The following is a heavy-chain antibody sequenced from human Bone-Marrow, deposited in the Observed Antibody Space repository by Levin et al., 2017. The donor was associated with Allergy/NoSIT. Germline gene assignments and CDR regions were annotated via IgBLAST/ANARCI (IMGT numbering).Heavy chain of an antibody. CDR2: IYYSGST. D-gene: IGHD3-3*01. V-gene: IGHV4-61*01. CDR3: ARGGLLRFLEWSMDV. J-gene: IGHJ6*03. CDR1: GGSVSSGSYY. Sequence: RSQTLSLTCTVSGGSVSSGSYYWSWIRQPPGKGLEWIGYIYYSGSTNYNPSLKSRVTISVDTSKNQFSLKLSSVTAADTAVYYCARGGLLRFLEWSMDVWGKGTTVTVSS.